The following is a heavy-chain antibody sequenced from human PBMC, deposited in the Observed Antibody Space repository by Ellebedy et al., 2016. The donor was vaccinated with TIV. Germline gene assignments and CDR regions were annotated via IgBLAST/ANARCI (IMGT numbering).Heavy chain of an antibody. CDR2: IYSGGST. CDR1: GFTFSSYA. V-gene: IGHV3-53*01. J-gene: IGHJ4*02. Sequence: GGSLRLXCAASGFTFSSYAMSWVRQAPGKGLEWVSVIYSGGSTYYADSVKGRFTISRDNSKNTLYLQMNSLRAEDTAVYYCASHYYFDYWGQGTLVTVSS. CDR3: ASHYYFDY.